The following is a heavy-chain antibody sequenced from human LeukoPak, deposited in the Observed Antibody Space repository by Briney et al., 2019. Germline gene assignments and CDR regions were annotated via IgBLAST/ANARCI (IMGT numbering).Heavy chain of an antibody. V-gene: IGHV4-4*07. CDR3: AANSVGADDAFDI. CDR2: IYTSGST. CDR1: GGSISSYY. D-gene: IGHD1-26*01. J-gene: IGHJ3*02. Sequence: SETLSLTCTVSGGSISSYYWSWIRQPAGKGLEWIGRIYTSGSTNYNPSLKSRVTISVDKSKNQFSLKLSSVTAADTAVYYCAANSVGADDAFDIWGQGTMVTVSS.